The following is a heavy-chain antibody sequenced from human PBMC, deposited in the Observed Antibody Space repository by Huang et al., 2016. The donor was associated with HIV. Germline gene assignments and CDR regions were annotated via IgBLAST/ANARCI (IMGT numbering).Heavy chain of an antibody. CDR1: GFTFSNYA. J-gene: IGHJ4*02. Sequence: QVQLVESGGGVVQPGTSLRLSCAASGFTFSNYAMNWVRQGPGKVVEGVAVISNEGSTKYYADSVKGRFTISRDKSKNTVYLQMNSLRAEDTAVYYCARSEPSRYYFDYWGQGTLVTVSS. CDR2: ISNEGSTK. V-gene: IGHV3-30-3*01. CDR3: ARSEPSRYYFDY.